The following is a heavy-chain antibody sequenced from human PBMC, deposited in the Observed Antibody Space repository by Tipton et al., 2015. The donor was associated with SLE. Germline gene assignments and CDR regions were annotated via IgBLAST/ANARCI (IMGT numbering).Heavy chain of an antibody. CDR1: GYTFRNHG. Sequence: QLVQSGAEVKKPGASVKVSCKASGYTFRNHGITWVRQAPGQGLEWMAWISPYNANTNYAQKFQGRVSMTTDTSTGTVHMELRSLKSDDTAVYYCARGLSTNWYRFDPWGQGTLVTVSS. V-gene: IGHV1-18*01. CDR2: ISPYNANT. D-gene: IGHD2-2*01. CDR3: ARGLSTNWYRFDP. J-gene: IGHJ5*02.